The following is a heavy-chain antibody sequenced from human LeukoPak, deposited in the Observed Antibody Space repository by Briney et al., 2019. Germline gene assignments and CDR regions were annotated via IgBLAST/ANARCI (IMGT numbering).Heavy chain of an antibody. D-gene: IGHD3-3*01. J-gene: IGHJ5*02. V-gene: IGHV3-30*03. CDR2: IPHDGSNA. CDR1: GFTFTRNC. Sequence: GGSLRLSCVASGFTFTRNCMHWVRQAPAKGLEWVAAIPHDGSNALYADSVKCRFTISRDDSKNTQYLQMNSLRIEDSAMYYCATGSDYYYASWGRGTLVTVSS. CDR3: ATGSDYYYAS.